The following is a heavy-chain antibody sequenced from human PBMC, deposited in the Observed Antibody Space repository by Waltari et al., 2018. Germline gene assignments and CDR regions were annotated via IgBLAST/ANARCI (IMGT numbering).Heavy chain of an antibody. CDR3: AKGPYCSGGNCYQPYFDY. D-gene: IGHD2-15*01. J-gene: IGHJ4*02. Sequence: EVQLLESGGGLVQPGGSLRLSCVASGLTYNNYNINWVRQAPGKGLEWVSAISAGGDVTYYADSVKGRFTISTDNSKNTLYLQMNSLRAEDTAVYYCAKGPYCSGGNCYQPYFDYWGQGTLVTVSS. V-gene: IGHV3-23*01. CDR2: ISAGGDVT. CDR1: GLTYNNYN.